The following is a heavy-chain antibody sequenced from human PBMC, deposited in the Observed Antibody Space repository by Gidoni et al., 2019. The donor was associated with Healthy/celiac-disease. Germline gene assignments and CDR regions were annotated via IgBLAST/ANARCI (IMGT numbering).Heavy chain of an antibody. Sequence: EVQLLASGGGLVQPGGSLRLSCAASGFTFSSSAMSWVRQAPGKGLECVAAISGSGGSTYYADSVKGRFTISRDNSKNTLYLQMNSLRAEDTAVYYCAKGHPNYYDSSGYWGADYWGQGTLVTVSS. CDR2: ISGSGGST. V-gene: IGHV3-23*01. J-gene: IGHJ4*02. CDR3: AKGHPNYYDSSGYWGADY. D-gene: IGHD3-22*01. CDR1: GFTFSSSA.